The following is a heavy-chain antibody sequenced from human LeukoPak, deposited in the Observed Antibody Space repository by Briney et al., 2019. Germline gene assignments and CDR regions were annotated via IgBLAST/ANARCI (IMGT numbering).Heavy chain of an antibody. CDR1: GFTFSSFA. D-gene: IGHD1-26*01. CDR2: ISGSGDNT. Sequence: PGGSLRLSCAASGFTFSSFAMDWVRQAPGKGLEWVSAISGSGDNTYYADSVKGRFTISRDDSKNTLYLQMSGLRTDDTAMYHCVKDLSGSYTFDYWGQGTLVTVSS. CDR3: VKDLSGSYTFDY. V-gene: IGHV3-23*01. J-gene: IGHJ4*02.